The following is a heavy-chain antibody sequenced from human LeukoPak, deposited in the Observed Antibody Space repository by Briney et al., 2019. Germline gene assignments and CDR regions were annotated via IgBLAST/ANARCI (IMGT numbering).Heavy chain of an antibody. CDR1: GYTFISYQ. CDR3: ARGIPLFDY. D-gene: IGHD2-21*01. CDR2: INPTGGST. V-gene: IGHV1-46*01. J-gene: IGHJ4*02. Sequence: ASVKVSCKASGYTFISYQMHWVRQAPGQGLEWMGIINPTGGSTSHAQKFQGRVTMTRDTSTSTVYMELSSLRSEDTAVYYCARGIPLFDYWGQGTLVTVSS.